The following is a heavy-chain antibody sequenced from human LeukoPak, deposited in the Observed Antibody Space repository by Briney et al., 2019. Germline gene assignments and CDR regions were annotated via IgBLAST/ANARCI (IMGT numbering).Heavy chain of an antibody. CDR3: ARPTSGRSVSHYFDY. CDR1: GGSFSGYY. J-gene: IGHJ4*02. Sequence: ETLSLTCAVYGGSFSGYYWSWIRQPTGKGLEWVSTIRSSEYSTHYADSVKGRLTISRDNSKNTLFLQMNSLRAEDTAIYYCARPTSGRSVSHYFDYWGQGTLVTVSS. CDR2: IRSSEYST. V-gene: IGHV3-23*01. D-gene: IGHD3-16*02.